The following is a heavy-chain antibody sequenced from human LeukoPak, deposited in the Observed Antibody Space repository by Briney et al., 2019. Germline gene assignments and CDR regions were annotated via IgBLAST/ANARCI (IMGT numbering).Heavy chain of an antibody. D-gene: IGHD2-15*01. CDR2: INHSGST. CDR3: ARGSRISVWFDP. Sequence: SETLSLTCAVYGGSFSGYYWSWIRQPPGKGLEWIGEINHSGSTNYNPSLKSRVTIPVDTSKNQFSLKLSSVTAADTTVYYCARGSRISVWFDPWGQGTLVTVSS. V-gene: IGHV4-34*01. J-gene: IGHJ5*02. CDR1: GGSFSGYY.